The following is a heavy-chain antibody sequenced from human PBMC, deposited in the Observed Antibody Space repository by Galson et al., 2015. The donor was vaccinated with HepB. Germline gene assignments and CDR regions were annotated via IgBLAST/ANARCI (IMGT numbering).Heavy chain of an antibody. V-gene: IGHV3-7*01. CDR3: AAKRDWFGS. CDR1: GFKFSGNW. CDR2: IKQDGSEK. J-gene: IGHJ5*01. D-gene: IGHD4/OR15-4a*01. Sequence: SLRLSCAASGFKFSGNWMTWVRQAPGKGLEWVANIKQDGSEKYYVDSVKGRFTISRDNAKNSLYLQMNSLRAEDTAVYYCAAKRDWFGSWGQGTPVTVSS.